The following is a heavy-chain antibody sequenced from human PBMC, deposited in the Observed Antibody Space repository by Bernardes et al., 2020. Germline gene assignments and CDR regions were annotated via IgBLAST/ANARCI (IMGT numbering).Heavy chain of an antibody. CDR2: IGNKADSYTT. CDR1: GSRFSEQY. D-gene: IGHD1-26*01. CDR3: TRGYSGISIYAFDM. V-gene: IGHV3-72*01. Sequence: GGSLRLSCVASGSRFSEQYMDWVRQAPGKGLEWVGRIGNKADSYTTEYAASVRGRFTISRDDSKNSLFLQMHSLKNEDTAVYHCTRGYSGISIYAFDMWGQGTMVTVSS. J-gene: IGHJ3*02.